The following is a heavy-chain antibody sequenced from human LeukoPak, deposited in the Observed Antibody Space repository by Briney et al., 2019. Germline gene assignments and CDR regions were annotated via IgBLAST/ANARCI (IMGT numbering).Heavy chain of an antibody. CDR3: ARDSWELHAFDI. CDR1: GYTFSGYY. J-gene: IGHJ3*02. CDR2: IYPNSGDT. Sequence: GASVKVSCKASGYTFSGYYMNWVRQAPGQGLEWMGRIYPNSGDTDYAQRFQGRVTMTRDTSISTAYMELSSLISDDTAVYYCARDSWELHAFDIWGQGTMVTVSS. D-gene: IGHD1-26*01. V-gene: IGHV1-2*02.